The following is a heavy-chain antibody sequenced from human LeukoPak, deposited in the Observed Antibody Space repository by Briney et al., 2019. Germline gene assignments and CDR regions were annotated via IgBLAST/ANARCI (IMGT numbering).Heavy chain of an antibody. CDR3: ARGGYSYAHDAFDI. D-gene: IGHD5-18*01. V-gene: IGHV3-66*01. J-gene: IGHJ3*02. CDR2: IYSGGST. Sequence: GGSLRLSCAASGFTVSSNYMNWVRQAPGKGLEWVSVIYSGGSTYYADSVKGRFTISRDISKNTVYLQMNSLRAEDTAVYSCARGGYSYAHDAFDIWGQGTMVTVSS. CDR1: GFTVSSNY.